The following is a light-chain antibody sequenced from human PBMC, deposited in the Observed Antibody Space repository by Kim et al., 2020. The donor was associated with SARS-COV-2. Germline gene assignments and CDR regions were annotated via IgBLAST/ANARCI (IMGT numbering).Light chain of an antibody. J-gene: IGLJ2*01. CDR1: SLRSYY. Sequence: VALGQTVRITCQGDSLRSYYATWYQQKPGQAPKVVIYGEDNRPSGVPDRFSGSSSGNTAYLTITGTQAGDEADYYCNSRDSNDYVVFGGGTQLTVL. V-gene: IGLV3-19*01. CDR3: NSRDSNDYVV. CDR2: GED.